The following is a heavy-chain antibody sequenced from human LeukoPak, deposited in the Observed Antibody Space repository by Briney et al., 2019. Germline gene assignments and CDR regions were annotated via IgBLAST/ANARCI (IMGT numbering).Heavy chain of an antibody. D-gene: IGHD2-2*02. CDR2: IYYSGST. CDR1: GGSISSYY. J-gene: IGHJ3*02. V-gene: IGHV4-59*08. CDR3: ARHEGYCSSTSCYTPYAFDI. Sequence: KPSETLSLTCTVSGGSISSYYWSWIRQPPGKGLEWIGYIYYSGSTNYNPSLKSRVTISVDTSKNQFSLKLSSVTAADTAVYYCARHEGYCSSTSCYTPYAFDIWGQGTMVTVSS.